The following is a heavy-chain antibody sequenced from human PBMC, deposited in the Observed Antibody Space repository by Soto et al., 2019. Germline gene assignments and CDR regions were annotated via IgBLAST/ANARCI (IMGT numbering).Heavy chain of an antibody. D-gene: IGHD1-26*01. CDR1: GGTFSSYA. CDR3: ARDRGSGSFNFDY. Sequence: SVKVSCKASGGTFSSYAISWVRQAPGQGLEWMGGIIPIFGTANYAQMFQGRVTITADESTSTAYMELSSLRSEDTAVYYCARDRGSGSFNFDYWGQGTXVTVFS. J-gene: IGHJ4*02. V-gene: IGHV1-69*13. CDR2: IIPIFGTA.